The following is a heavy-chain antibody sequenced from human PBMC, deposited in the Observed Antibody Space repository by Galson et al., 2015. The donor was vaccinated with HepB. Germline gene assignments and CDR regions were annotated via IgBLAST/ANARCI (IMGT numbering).Heavy chain of an antibody. Sequence: SVKVSCKASGYTFTSYGISWVRQAPGQGLEWMGWISAYNGNTNYAQKLQGRVTMTTDTSTSTAYMELRSLRSDDTAVYYCARHETSSSLYYYYMDVWGKGTTVTVSS. CDR2: ISAYNGNT. CDR1: GYTFTSYG. CDR3: ARHETSSSLYYYYMDV. D-gene: IGHD6-6*01. J-gene: IGHJ6*03. V-gene: IGHV1-18*01.